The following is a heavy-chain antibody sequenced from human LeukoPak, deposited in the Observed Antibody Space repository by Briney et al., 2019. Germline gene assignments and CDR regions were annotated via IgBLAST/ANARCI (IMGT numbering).Heavy chain of an antibody. CDR1: GFTVSSNS. D-gene: IGHD3-22*01. CDR2: IYSDNT. V-gene: IGHV3-53*01. Sequence: GGSLRLSCTVSGFTVSSNSMSWVRQAPGKGLEWVSFIYSDNTHYSDSVKGRFTISRDNSKNTLYLQMNSLRAEDTAVYYCARALHDSSGYYFDYWGQGTLVTVSS. CDR3: ARALHDSSGYYFDY. J-gene: IGHJ4*02.